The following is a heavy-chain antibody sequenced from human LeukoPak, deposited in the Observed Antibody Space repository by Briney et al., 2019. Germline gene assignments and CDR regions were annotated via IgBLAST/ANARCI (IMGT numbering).Heavy chain of an antibody. CDR3: ARVRWLGGLDY. J-gene: IGHJ4*02. CDR1: GGSFSGYY. V-gene: IGHV4-34*01. Sequence: PSETLSLTCAVYGGSFSGYYWSWIRQPPGKGLEWIGEINHSGSTNYNPSLKSRVTISVDTSKNQFSLKLSSVTAADTAVYYCARVRWLGGLDYWGQGTLVTVSS. CDR2: INHSGST. D-gene: IGHD3-10*01.